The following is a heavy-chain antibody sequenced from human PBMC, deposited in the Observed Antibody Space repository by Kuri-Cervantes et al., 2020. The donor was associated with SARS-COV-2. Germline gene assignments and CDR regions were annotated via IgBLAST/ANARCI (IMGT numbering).Heavy chain of an antibody. CDR1: GYTFTSYY. V-gene: IGHV1-46*01. CDR3: ARVLWELPGAFDY. CDR2: INPSGGST. D-gene: IGHD1-26*01. J-gene: IGHJ4*02. Sequence: ASVKVSCKASGYTFTSYYMHWVRQAPGQGLEWMGIINPSGGSTSYAQKFQGRVTMTRDTSTSTAYMELRSLRSDDTAVYYCARVLWELPGAFDYWGQGTLVTVSS.